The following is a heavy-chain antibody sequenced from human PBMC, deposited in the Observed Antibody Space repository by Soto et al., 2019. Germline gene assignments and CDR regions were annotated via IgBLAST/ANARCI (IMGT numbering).Heavy chain of an antibody. J-gene: IGHJ4*02. CDR2: IYYSGST. CDR3: ARATYYYDSSGYTPITNFIR. D-gene: IGHD3-22*01. V-gene: IGHV4-31*03. CDR1: GGSISSGGYY. Sequence: PSETLSLTCTVSGGSISSGGYYWSWIRQHPGKGLEWIGYIYYSGSTYYNPSLKSRVTILVDTSKNQFSLKLSSVTAADTAVYYCARATYYYDSSGYTPITNFIRWGQGTLVTVSS.